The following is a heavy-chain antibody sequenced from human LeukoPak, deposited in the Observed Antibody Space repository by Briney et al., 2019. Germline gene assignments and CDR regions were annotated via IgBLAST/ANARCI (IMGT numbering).Heavy chain of an antibody. CDR2: ISSSSSYI. CDR1: GFTFSSYS. J-gene: IGHJ6*03. D-gene: IGHD4-23*01. CDR3: AKSAYAGYYMDV. V-gene: IGHV3-21*01. Sequence: PGGSLRLSCAASGFTFSSYSMNWVRQAPGKGLEWVSSISSSSSYIYYADSVKGRFTISRDNAKNSLYLQMNSLRAEDTAVYYCAKSAYAGYYMDVWGKGTTVTVSS.